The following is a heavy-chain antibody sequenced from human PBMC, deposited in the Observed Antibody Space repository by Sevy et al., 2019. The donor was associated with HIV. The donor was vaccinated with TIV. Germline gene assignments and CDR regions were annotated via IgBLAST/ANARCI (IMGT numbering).Heavy chain of an antibody. V-gene: IGHV3-48*03. J-gene: IGHJ5*02. D-gene: IGHD2-8*01. CDR1: GFTFSSYD. CDR3: TGNGGAFDNGFDP. CDR2: ISSSGSSK. Sequence: GGSLRLSCTASGFTFSSYDMNWVRQAPGKGLEWVSKISSSGSSKYYADSVKGRFTISRDNAKNSLNLKMNSLRAEDTAVYYCTGNGGAFDNGFDPWGQGTLVTVSS.